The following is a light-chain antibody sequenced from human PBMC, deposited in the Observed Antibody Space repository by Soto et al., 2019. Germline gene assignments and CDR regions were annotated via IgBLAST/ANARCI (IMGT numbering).Light chain of an antibody. CDR1: SSDVGGNNY. CDR2: AVN. CDR3: RPYTSRNTRV. V-gene: IGLV2-14*03. J-gene: IGLJ3*02. Sequence: QSALTQPASVSGSPGQSITLSCSGSSSDVGGNNYVSWYQQHPGKAPKIMIYAVNNRPSGISTRFSGSTSGNTASLTISRLIAEDEAHYYCRPYTSRNTRVFGGRTKLTVL.